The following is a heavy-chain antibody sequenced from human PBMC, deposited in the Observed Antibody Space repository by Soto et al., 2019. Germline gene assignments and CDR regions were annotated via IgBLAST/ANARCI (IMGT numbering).Heavy chain of an antibody. CDR3: ARDERSYGEPPFDY. J-gene: IGHJ4*01. CDR1: GFIFTGYY. CDR2: IKSNGGDP. V-gene: IGHV1-2*02. Sequence: ASVKVSCKASGFIFTGYYIHWVRQVPGQGLEWMGWIKSNGGDPKYAQKFQDRVTMTRDTSMDTVYMELSSLRSDDSAMYYCARDERSYGEPPFDYWGQGTLVTVST. D-gene: IGHD3-16*01.